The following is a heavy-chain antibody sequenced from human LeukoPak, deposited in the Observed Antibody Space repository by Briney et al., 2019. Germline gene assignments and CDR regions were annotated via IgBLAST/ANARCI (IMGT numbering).Heavy chain of an antibody. CDR2: ISSDGSMK. Sequence: PGGSLRLSCAASGFTFSNHVMHWVRQSPGKGLEWVAVISSDGSMKYYADSIKGRFTISRDNSQNTLYLQMNSLRSEDTAVYYCAKADEYYYYYYYMDVWGKGTTVTVSS. D-gene: IGHD5-24*01. V-gene: IGHV3-30*04. CDR1: GFTFSNHV. CDR3: AKADEYYYYYYYMDV. J-gene: IGHJ6*03.